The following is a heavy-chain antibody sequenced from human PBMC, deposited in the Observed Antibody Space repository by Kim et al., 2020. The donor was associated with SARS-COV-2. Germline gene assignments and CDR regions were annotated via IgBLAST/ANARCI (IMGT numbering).Heavy chain of an antibody. V-gene: IGHV3-30*02. Sequence: RFTISRDNSKTTLYLQMNSLRAEDTAVYYCAKREYSSSWYRTYYYYGMDVWGQGTTVTVSS. CDR3: AKREYSSSWYRTYYYYGMDV. J-gene: IGHJ6*02. D-gene: IGHD6-13*01.